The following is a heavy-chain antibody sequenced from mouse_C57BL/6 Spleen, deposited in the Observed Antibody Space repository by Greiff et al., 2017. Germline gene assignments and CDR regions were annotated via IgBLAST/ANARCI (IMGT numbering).Heavy chain of an antibody. Sequence: VKLQQSGPELVKPGASVKISCKASGYAFSSSWMNWVKQRPGKGLEWIGRIYPGDGDTNYNGKFKGKATLTADKSSSTAYMQLSSLTSEDSAVYFCARSVLDYWGQGTTLTVSS. CDR1: GYAFSSSW. CDR2: IYPGDGDT. V-gene: IGHV1-82*01. J-gene: IGHJ2*01. CDR3: ARSVLDY.